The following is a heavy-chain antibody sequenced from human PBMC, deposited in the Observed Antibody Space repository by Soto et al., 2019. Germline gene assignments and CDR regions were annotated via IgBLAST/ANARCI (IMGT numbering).Heavy chain of an antibody. J-gene: IGHJ4*02. Sequence: SETLSLTCTVSGDSVSGGSYYWSWIRQPPGKGLEWIGYIYYSGSTNYNPSLKSRVTMSVDTSKNQFSLKLSSVTGADTAVYYCARDMSRHSRDLEYWGQGTLVTVFS. CDR3: ARDMSRHSRDLEY. CDR1: GDSVSGGSYY. CDR2: IYYSGST. D-gene: IGHD2-2*01. V-gene: IGHV4-61*01.